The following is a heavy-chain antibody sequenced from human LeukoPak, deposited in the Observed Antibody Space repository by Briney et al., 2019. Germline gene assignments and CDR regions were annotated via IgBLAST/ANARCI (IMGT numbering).Heavy chain of an antibody. Sequence: SGPTLVKPTQTLTLTCTLSGFSLRSSGVGVGWIRQPPGKALEWLALIYWNGDIRYSRSLKSRLTITKDTSKNQVVLTMTNMEPEETATHCCAHPLEVQWLVAFDSWGQGTLVTVSS. V-gene: IGHV2-5*01. J-gene: IGHJ4*02. CDR2: IYWNGDI. CDR1: GFSLRSSGVG. CDR3: AHPLEVQWLVAFDS. D-gene: IGHD6-19*01.